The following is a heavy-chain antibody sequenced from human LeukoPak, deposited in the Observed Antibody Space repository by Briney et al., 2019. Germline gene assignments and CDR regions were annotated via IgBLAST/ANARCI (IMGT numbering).Heavy chain of an antibody. D-gene: IGHD6-13*01. CDR2: MNPNSGNT. J-gene: IGHJ4*02. V-gene: IGHV1-8*01. CDR3: ARGGYRSSSRKIDY. CDR1: GYTFTSYD. Sequence: ASVKVSCKASGYTFTSYDVNWVRQATGQGLEWMGWMNPNSGNTGYAQKFQGRVTMTRNTSISTAYMELSSLRSEDTAVYYCARGGYRSSSRKIDYWGQGTLVTVSS.